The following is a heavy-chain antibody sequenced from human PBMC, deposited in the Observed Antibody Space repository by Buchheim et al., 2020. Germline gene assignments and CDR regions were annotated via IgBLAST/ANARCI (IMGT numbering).Heavy chain of an antibody. CDR2: IKQDGSEK. CDR3: ARLYSSSWYVY. J-gene: IGHJ4*02. V-gene: IGHV3-7*01. Sequence: EMQLVESGGGLVQPGGSLRVSCEVSGFIFSSYWMSWFRQVPGKGLEWVANIKQDGSEKYYVDSVKGRFTISRDNAKNSLYLQMNSLRAEDTAVYYCARLYSSSWYVYWGQGTL. D-gene: IGHD6-13*01. CDR1: GFIFSSYW.